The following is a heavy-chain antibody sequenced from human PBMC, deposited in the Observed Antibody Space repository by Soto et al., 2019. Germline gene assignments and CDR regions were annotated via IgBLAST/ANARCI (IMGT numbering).Heavy chain of an antibody. Sequence: GGSLRLSCAASGFTFSRYAMSWVRQAPGKGLEWVASISASGSTTYDADSVKGRFTVSRDNSKNTLFLQMNSLRVEDTAIYYCAKDPSDQSLVITPFHSWGQGTRVTVSS. J-gene: IGHJ4*02. D-gene: IGHD3-22*01. CDR3: AKDPSDQSLVITPFHS. CDR1: GFTFSRYA. CDR2: ISASGSTT. V-gene: IGHV3-23*01.